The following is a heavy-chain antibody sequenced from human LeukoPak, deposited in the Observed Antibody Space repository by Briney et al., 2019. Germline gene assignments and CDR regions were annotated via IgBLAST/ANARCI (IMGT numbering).Heavy chain of an antibody. V-gene: IGHV3-23*01. CDR3: AKVPGWVVVVAEYYFDY. CDR1: GFTFSSYA. CDR2: ISGSGGST. Sequence: SGGSLRLSCAASGFTFSSYAMSWVRQAPGKGLEWVSAISGSGGSTYYADSVKGRFTISRDNSKNTLYLQMNSLRAEDTAVYYCAKVPGWVVVVAEYYFDYWGQGTLVTVSS. J-gene: IGHJ4*02. D-gene: IGHD2-15*01.